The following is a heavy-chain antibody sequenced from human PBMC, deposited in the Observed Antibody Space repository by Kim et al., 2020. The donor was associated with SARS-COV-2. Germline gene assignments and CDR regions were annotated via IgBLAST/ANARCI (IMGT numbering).Heavy chain of an antibody. CDR1: GGSISSYY. V-gene: IGHV4-59*01. J-gene: IGHJ5*02. D-gene: IGHD1-26*01. CDR2: IYYSGST. Sequence: SETLSLTCTVSGGSISSYYWSWIRQPPGKGLEWIGYIYYSGSTNYNPSLKSRVTISVDTSKNQFSLKLSSVTAADTAVYYCARDVGATRNWFDPWGQGTLVTVSS. CDR3: ARDVGATRNWFDP.